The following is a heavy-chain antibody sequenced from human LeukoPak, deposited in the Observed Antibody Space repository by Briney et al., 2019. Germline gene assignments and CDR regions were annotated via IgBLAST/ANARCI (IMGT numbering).Heavy chain of an antibody. D-gene: IGHD7-27*01. CDR2: ISYDGSNK. CDR1: GFTFSSYG. J-gene: IGHJ4*02. Sequence: ESGGSLRLSCAASGFTFSSYGMHWVRQAPGKGLEWVAVISYDGSNKYYADSVKGRFTISRDNSKNTLYLQMNSLRAEDTAVYYCARDNWARAAIDYWGQGTLVTVSS. CDR3: ARDNWARAAIDY. V-gene: IGHV3-30*03.